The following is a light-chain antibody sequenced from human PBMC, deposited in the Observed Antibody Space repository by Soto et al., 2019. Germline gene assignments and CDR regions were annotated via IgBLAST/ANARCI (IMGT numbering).Light chain of an antibody. J-gene: IGLJ1*01. CDR3: CSLTTSHTYV. Sequence: QSALTQPASVSGSPGQSITISCTGTSSDIGHYDYVSWYQQHPGKAPKLMIYHVTYRPSGVSNRYSGSKSGNSASLTISELQADDEADYYCCSLTTSHTYVFGSGTKLIVL. CDR2: HVT. CDR1: SSDIGHYDY. V-gene: IGLV2-14*03.